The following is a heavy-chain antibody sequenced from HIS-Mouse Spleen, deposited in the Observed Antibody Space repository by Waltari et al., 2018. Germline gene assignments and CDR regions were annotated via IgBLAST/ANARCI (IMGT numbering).Heavy chain of an antibody. CDR2: IIPILGIA. CDR3: ARDLNYYGSGSYYWYFDL. V-gene: IGHV1-69*04. Sequence: QAPGQGLEWMGRIIPILGIANYAQKFQGRVTITADKSTSTAYMELSSLRSEDTAVYYCARDLNYYGSGSYYWYFDLWGRGTLVTVSS. D-gene: IGHD3-10*01. J-gene: IGHJ2*01.